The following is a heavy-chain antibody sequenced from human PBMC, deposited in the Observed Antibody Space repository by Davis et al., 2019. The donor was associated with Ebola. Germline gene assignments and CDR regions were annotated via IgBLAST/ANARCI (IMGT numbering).Heavy chain of an antibody. CDR3: ASLGPEREYYFDY. CDR2: IIPIFGTA. D-gene: IGHD3-16*01. CDR1: GGTFSSYA. Sequence: SVKVSCKASGGTFSSYAISWVRQAPGQGLEWMGGIIPIFGTANYAQKFQGRVTITADESTSTAYMELSSLRSEDTAVYYCASLGPEREYYFDYWGQGTLVTVSS. V-gene: IGHV1-69*13. J-gene: IGHJ4*02.